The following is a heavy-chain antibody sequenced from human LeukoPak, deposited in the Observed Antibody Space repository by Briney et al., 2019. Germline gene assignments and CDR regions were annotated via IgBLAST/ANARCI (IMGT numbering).Heavy chain of an antibody. CDR2: IYYSGST. CDR3: AGRQGGVAGNFDY. Sequence: SETLSLTCTVSGGSISSSSYYWGWIRQPPGKGLEWIGSIYYSGSTYYNPSLKSRVTISVDTSKNQFSLKLSSVTAADTAVYYCAGRQGGVAGNFDYWGQGTLVTVSS. D-gene: IGHD6-19*01. V-gene: IGHV4-39*01. J-gene: IGHJ4*02. CDR1: GGSISSSSYY.